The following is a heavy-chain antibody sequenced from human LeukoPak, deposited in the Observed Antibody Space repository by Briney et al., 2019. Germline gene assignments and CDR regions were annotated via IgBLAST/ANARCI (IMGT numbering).Heavy chain of an antibody. V-gene: IGHV3-21*01. CDR2: ISSSSSYI. Sequence: PGGSLRLSCAASGFTFSSYSMNWVRQAPGKGLEWVSSISSSSSYIYYADSVKGRFTISRDNAKNSLYLQMNSLRAEDTAVYYCARDGKQLGRYYYYGMDVWGQGTTVTVSS. D-gene: IGHD6-6*01. CDR3: ARDGKQLGRYYYYGMDV. CDR1: GFTFSSYS. J-gene: IGHJ6*02.